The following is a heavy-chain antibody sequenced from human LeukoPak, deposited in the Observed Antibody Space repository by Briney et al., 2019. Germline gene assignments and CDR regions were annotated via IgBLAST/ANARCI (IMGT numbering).Heavy chain of an antibody. D-gene: IGHD6-13*01. V-gene: IGHV4-30-4*08. CDR1: GGSISSGDYY. J-gene: IGHJ5*02. Sequence: SQTLSLTCTVSGGSISSGDYYWSWVRQPPGKGLEWIGYIYYSGSTYYNPSLKSRVTISVDTSKNQFSLKLSSVTAADTAVYYCARQLIAAATNWFDPWGQGTLVTVSS. CDR2: IYYSGST. CDR3: ARQLIAAATNWFDP.